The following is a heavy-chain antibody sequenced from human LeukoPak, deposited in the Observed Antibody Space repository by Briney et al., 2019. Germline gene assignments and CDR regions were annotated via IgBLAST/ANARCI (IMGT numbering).Heavy chain of an antibody. CDR1: GFTFSSYW. CDR2: IKQDGSEK. V-gene: IGHV3-7*01. CDR3: ARMLHYYDSSGHNGVDY. Sequence: GGSLRLSCAASGFTFSSYWMSWVRQAPGKGLEWVANIKQDGSEKYYVDSVKGRFTISRDNAKNSLYLRMNSLRAEDTAVYYCARMLHYYDSSGHNGVDYWGQGTLVTVSS. D-gene: IGHD3-22*01. J-gene: IGHJ4*02.